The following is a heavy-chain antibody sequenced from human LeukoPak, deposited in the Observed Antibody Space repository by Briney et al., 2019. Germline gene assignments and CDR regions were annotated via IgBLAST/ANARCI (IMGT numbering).Heavy chain of an antibody. CDR3: ARSNARDGYNFGY. V-gene: IGHV4-59*08. D-gene: IGHD5-24*01. CDR2: ISYSGST. J-gene: IGHJ4*02. Sequence: SETLSLTCTVSGASISSYYWSWIRQPPGKGLEWIGYISYSGSTNYNPSLKSRVTISADTSKTQLSLKMTSMTAADTAVYYCARSNARDGYNFGYWGQGILVTVSS. CDR1: GASISSYY.